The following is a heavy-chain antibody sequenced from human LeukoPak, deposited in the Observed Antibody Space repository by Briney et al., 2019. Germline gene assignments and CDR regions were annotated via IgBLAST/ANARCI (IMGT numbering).Heavy chain of an antibody. CDR2: IYYSGST. CDR1: GGSISSSSYY. J-gene: IGHJ5*02. CDR3: ARHLGDVVVVPAAKNWFDP. D-gene: IGHD2-2*01. Sequence: KPSETLSLTCTVSGGSISSSSYYWGWIRQPPGKGLEWIGSIYYSGSTYYNPSLKSRVTISVDTSKNQFSLKLSSVTAADTAVCYCARHLGDVVVVPAAKNWFDPWGQGTLVTVSS. V-gene: IGHV4-39*01.